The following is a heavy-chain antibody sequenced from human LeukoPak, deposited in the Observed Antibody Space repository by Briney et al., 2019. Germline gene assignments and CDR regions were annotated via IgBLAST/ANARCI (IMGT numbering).Heavy chain of an antibody. Sequence: GGSLRLSSTASAFTFGDSAMSWVPQALGKGLEWVGFIRSKAYGGTTEYAASVKGRFTISRDDSKSIAYLQMNSRKTEDTAVYYCTRYGGNSFSYWGQGTLVTISS. V-gene: IGHV3-49*04. D-gene: IGHD4-23*01. CDR1: AFTFGDSA. CDR3: TRYGGNSFSY. CDR2: IRSKAYGGTT. J-gene: IGHJ4*02.